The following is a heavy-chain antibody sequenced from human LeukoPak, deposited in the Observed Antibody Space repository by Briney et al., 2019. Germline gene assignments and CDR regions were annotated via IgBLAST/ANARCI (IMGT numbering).Heavy chain of an antibody. CDR2: INPNIVGT. CDR1: GYTVTGYF. D-gene: IGHD3-3*01. J-gene: IGHJ3*02. Sequence: GYSVKVSCKASGYTVTGYFMHWVRQARGQGREWMGWINPNIVGTNYAQKFQARVTMTRDTSISTAHMELSRLRSDDTAVYCCASLHMGITIFGVVSSRENAFDIWGQGTMVTVSS. V-gene: IGHV1-2*02. CDR3: ASLHMGITIFGVVSSRENAFDI.